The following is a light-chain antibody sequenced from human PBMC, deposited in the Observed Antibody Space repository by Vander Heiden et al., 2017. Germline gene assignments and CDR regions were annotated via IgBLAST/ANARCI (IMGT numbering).Light chain of an antibody. J-gene: IGLJ1*01. CDR1: SPNIGNNA. V-gene: IGLV1-36*01. Sequence: QSVLTQPPSVSAVPRQRVTISCSGSSPNIGNNAVNWYQQLPGKAPKLLMYYDDLLPSGVSDRFSGSKSGTSASLAISGLQSEDEADYYCAAWDDSLNGYVFGTGTKVTVL. CDR3: AAWDDSLNGYV. CDR2: YDD.